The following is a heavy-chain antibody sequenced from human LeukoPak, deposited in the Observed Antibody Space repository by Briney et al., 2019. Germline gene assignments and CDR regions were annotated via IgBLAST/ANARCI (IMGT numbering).Heavy chain of an antibody. CDR3: ARGKLEGGYYMDV. CDR2: IYYTGIS. V-gene: IGHV4-59*11. D-gene: IGHD1-1*01. Sequence: PSETLSLTCTVSGGSISSHYWSWIRQTPGKGLEWIGYIYYTGISNYNPSLKSRLTISVDTSKNQFSLKLTSVTAADTAVYFCARGKLEGGYYMDVWGTGTTVTVS. J-gene: IGHJ6*03. CDR1: GGSISSHY.